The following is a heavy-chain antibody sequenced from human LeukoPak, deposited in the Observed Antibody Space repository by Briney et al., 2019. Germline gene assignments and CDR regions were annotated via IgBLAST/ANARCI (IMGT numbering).Heavy chain of an antibody. CDR3: ARRQTYGDLDY. Sequence: SETLSLTCTVSGGSISSYYWSWIRQPPGKGLEWIGYIYYSGSTNYNPSFKSRVTISVDTSKNQFSLKLSSVTAADTAVYYCARRQTYGDLDYWGQGTLVTVSS. CDR1: GGSISSYY. J-gene: IGHJ4*02. CDR2: IYYSGST. V-gene: IGHV4-59*08. D-gene: IGHD4-17*01.